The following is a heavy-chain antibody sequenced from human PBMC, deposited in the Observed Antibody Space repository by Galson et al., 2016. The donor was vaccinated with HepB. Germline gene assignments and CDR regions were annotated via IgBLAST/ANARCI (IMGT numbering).Heavy chain of an antibody. CDR1: GDSISSDNW. V-gene: IGHV4-4*02. CDR3: TRREVRSAAGGIDY. D-gene: IGHD3-3*01. J-gene: IGHJ4*02. CDR2: IYHSGRT. Sequence: ETLSLTCAVSGDSISSDNWWTWVRQPPSGKGLEWVGEIYHSGRTAYNPSLKSRVTISVDKSRDQLSLNLRSVTAADAAVYYCTRREVRSAAGGIDYWGQGTLVTVSS.